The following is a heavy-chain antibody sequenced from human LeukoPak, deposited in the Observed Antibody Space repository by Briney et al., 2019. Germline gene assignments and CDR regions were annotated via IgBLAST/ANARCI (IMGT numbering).Heavy chain of an antibody. J-gene: IGHJ3*02. Sequence: GGSLRLSCAASGFTFSDYNMRWIRQAPGKGLEWVSSISRSGSTKYYADSVKGRFTISRDNAKNSLYLQMNSLRAEDTAVYYCARLGGADAFDIWGQGTMVTVSS. CDR2: ISRSGSTK. CDR3: ARLGGADAFDI. V-gene: IGHV3-11*04. CDR1: GFTFSDYN. D-gene: IGHD2-15*01.